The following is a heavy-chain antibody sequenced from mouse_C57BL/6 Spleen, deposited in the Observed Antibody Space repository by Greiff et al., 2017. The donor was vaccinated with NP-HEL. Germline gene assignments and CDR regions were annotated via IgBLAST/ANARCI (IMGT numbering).Heavy chain of an antibody. Sequence: VQLKQSGPELVKPGASVKISCKASGYTFTDYYMNWVKQSHGTSLEWIGDINPNNGGTSYNQQFKGKATLTVAKSSSTASMVLRSLTSEDSAVYYCAIWLLRGFDYWGQGTTLTVSS. CDR3: AIWLLRGFDY. J-gene: IGHJ2*01. CDR1: GYTFTDYY. D-gene: IGHD2-3*01. CDR2: INPNNGGT. V-gene: IGHV1-26*01.